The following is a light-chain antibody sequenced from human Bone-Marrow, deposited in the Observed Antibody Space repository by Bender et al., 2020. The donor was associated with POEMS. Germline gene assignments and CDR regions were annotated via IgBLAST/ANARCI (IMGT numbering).Light chain of an antibody. CDR1: SSDVGAYNY. J-gene: IGLJ2*01. Sequence: QSALIQPASVSGSPGQSITISCTGTSSDVGAYNYVSWYQQHPGKAPKLMIFDVSNRPSGVSNRFSGSKSGITASLTISGLQAEDEADYYCSSYAGSNDVYVVFGGGTKLTVL. CDR3: SSYAGSNDVYVV. CDR2: DVS. V-gene: IGLV2-14*03.